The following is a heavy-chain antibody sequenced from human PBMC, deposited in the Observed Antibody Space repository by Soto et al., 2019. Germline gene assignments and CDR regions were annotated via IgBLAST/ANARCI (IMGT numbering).Heavy chain of an antibody. CDR1: SVSITSSNW. CDR2: ISHSGTV. D-gene: IGHD3-16*01. V-gene: IGHV4-4*02. J-gene: IGHJ4*02. CDR3: ARDYDGFDY. Sequence: SETLSLTCDVSSVSITSSNWWTWVRQPPGKGLEWLGKISHSGTVNYNATLRSRVTISVDKPKNQLSLRLMSVTAADTAVYYCARDYDGFDYWGPGILVTVSS.